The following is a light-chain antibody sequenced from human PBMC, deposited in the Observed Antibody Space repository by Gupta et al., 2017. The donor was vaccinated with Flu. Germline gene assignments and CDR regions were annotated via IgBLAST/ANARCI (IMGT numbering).Light chain of an antibody. Sequence: SITISCTGTSSDVGNYNYVSWYQQHPGKAPKLIICEVNKRPSGVSSRFSGSKSGNTASLTISGLQAEDEANYYCSSYTSSSTYVFGTGTQVTVL. J-gene: IGLJ1*01. CDR2: EVN. CDR3: SSYTSSSTYV. CDR1: SSDVGNYNY. V-gene: IGLV2-14*01.